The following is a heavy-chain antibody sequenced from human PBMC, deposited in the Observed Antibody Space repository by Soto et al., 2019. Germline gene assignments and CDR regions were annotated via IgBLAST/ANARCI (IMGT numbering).Heavy chain of an antibody. Sequence: KPSETMSLTCTVSGGSINSYYGGWIRQHPGKGLEWIGYIYYSGSTNYNPSLKSRVTISVDTSKNQFSLKLSSVTAADTAVCYCARAPFVGSYYYYMDVWGKGTTVTVSS. J-gene: IGHJ6*03. CDR1: GGSINSYY. D-gene: IGHD5-12*01. CDR3: ARAPFVGSYYYYMDV. CDR2: IYYSGST. V-gene: IGHV4-59*01.